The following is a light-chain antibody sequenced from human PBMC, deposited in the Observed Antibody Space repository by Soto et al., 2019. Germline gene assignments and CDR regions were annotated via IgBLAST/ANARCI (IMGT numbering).Light chain of an antibody. CDR1: QSVSST. J-gene: IGKJ4*01. V-gene: IGKV3-15*01. CDR2: GAS. CDR3: QQYNNWTPLP. Sequence: PQSPSTLSLSPGERSTLSCISSQSVSSTLAWYQHKPGQAPRLLIYGASTRATGIPARFSGSGSGTEFTLTISSLQSEDFAVYYCQQYNNWTPLPFGGGTKVDVK.